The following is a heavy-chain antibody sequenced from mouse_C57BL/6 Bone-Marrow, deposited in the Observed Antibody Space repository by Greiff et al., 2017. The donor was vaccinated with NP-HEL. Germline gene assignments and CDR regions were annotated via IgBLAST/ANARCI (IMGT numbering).Heavy chain of an antibody. Sequence: EVKVVESGGGLVKPGGSLKLSCAASGFTFSDYGMHWVRQAPEKGLEWVAYISSGSSTIYYADTVKGRFTISRDNAKNTLFLQMTSLRSEDTAMYYCARRDYYGSSLSWYFDVWGTGTTVTVSS. CDR3: ARRDYYGSSLSWYFDV. CDR2: ISSGSSTI. V-gene: IGHV5-17*01. CDR1: GFTFSDYG. D-gene: IGHD1-1*01. J-gene: IGHJ1*03.